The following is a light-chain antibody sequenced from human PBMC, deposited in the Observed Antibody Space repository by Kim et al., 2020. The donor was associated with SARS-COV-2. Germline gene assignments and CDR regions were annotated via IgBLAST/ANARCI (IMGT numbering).Light chain of an antibody. CDR2: QDS. J-gene: IGLJ3*02. CDR1: KLGDKY. CDR3: QAWDSSTAV. Sequence: SVSPGQTASITCSGNKLGDKYACWYQHKPGQSPVLVIYQDSKRPSGIPERFSGSNSGNTATLTISGTQAMDEADYYCQAWDSSTAVFGGGTKLTVL. V-gene: IGLV3-1*01.